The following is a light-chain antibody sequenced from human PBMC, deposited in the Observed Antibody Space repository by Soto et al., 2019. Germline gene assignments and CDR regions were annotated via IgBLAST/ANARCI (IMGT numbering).Light chain of an antibody. CDR3: QQTYSTPYS. CDR2: TSS. V-gene: IGKV1-39*01. J-gene: IGKJ2*03. Sequence: DLPMTQSPSSLSASVGDRVTITCRATHSISNYLNWYQQKPGKAPNLLIYTSSSLQSGVPSRFSGSGSGTDFTLTISSLQPEDFATYYCQQTYSTPYSFGQGTKLDFK. CDR1: HSISNY.